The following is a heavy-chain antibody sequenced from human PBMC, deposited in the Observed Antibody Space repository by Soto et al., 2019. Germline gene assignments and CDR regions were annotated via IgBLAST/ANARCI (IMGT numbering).Heavy chain of an antibody. J-gene: IGHJ4*02. CDR1: GYTFTSYA. D-gene: IGHD3-9*01. Sequence: QVQLVQSGAEVKKPGASVKVSCKASGYTFTSYAMHWVRQAPGQRLEWMGWINAGNGNTKYSQKFQGRVTITRDTSASTAYMELSSLRSEDTAVYYCARSSEYYQNLRGAFDYWGQGTLVTVSS. CDR2: INAGNGNT. CDR3: ARSSEYYQNLRGAFDY. V-gene: IGHV1-3*01.